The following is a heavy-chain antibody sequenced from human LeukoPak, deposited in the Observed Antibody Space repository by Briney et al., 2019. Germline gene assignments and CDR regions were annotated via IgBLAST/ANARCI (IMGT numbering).Heavy chain of an antibody. CDR3: ARPPRDYPLDAFDI. CDR1: GGSISCRSYY. Sequence: PSETLSLTCTVSGGSISCRSYYWGWIRQPPGKGLEWIGSIYYSGSTYYNPSLKSRITISVDTSKNQFSLNLSSVTAADTAVYYCARPPRDYPLDAFDIWGQGTMVTVSS. D-gene: IGHD4-17*01. V-gene: IGHV4-39*01. J-gene: IGHJ3*02. CDR2: IYYSGST.